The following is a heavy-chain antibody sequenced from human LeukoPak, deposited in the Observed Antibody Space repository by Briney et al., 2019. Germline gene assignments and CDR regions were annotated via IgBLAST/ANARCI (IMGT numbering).Heavy chain of an antibody. CDR3: ARERVIAAAGDGFDS. J-gene: IGHJ4*02. D-gene: IGHD2-21*01. CDR1: GFTFSDYS. CDR2: ISSSSTTI. V-gene: IGHV3-48*02. Sequence: GGSLRLSCAASGFTFSDYSMNWVRQAPGEGLEWVSYISSSSTTIFYADSVKGRFTISRDNAKNSLFLQMNGLRDEDTALYYCARERVIAAAGDGFDSWGQGTLVTVSS.